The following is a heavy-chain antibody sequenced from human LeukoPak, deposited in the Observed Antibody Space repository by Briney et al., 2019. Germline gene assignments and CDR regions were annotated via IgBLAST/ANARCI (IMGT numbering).Heavy chain of an antibody. CDR2: IRRKTDGETT. V-gene: IGHV3-15*01. D-gene: IGHD6-13*01. CDR3: AKGQSGAAAGTPFDY. Sequence: PGGSLRLSCAASGFTFSNVWMSWVRQVPGKGLEWVGRIRRKTDGETTDHAAPVKGRFTISRDDSKNTLYLQMNSLKTEDTAVYYCAKGQSGAAAGTPFDYWGQGTLVTVSS. CDR1: GFTFSNVW. J-gene: IGHJ4*02.